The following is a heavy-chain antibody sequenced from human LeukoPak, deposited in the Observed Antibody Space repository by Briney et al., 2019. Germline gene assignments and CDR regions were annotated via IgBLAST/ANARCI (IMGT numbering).Heavy chain of an antibody. CDR1: GYTFTGYY. V-gene: IGHV1-18*04. CDR2: ISTYNGNT. J-gene: IGHJ2*01. D-gene: IGHD2-2*02. Sequence: GASVKVSCKASGYTFTGYYMHWVRQAPGQGLEWMGWISTYNGNTNYAQKLQGRVTMTTDTSTSTAYMELRSLRSDDTAVYYCARDIPHWYFDLWGRGTLVTVSS. CDR3: ARDIPHWYFDL.